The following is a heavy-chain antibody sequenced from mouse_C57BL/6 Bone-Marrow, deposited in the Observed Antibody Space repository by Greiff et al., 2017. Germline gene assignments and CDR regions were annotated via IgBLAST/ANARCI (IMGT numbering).Heavy chain of an antibody. D-gene: IGHD2-1*01. CDR1: GYTFTTYS. V-gene: IGHV1-47*01. Sequence: VQLQQSGAELVKPGASVKISCKATGYTFTTYSIEWVKQSHGNSLEWIGNFLPDSDGTKYNEKFKGKATFTADTSSSTVYMELSRLTTDDSAIYYCARSGKCGEYYFDVWGKGTTLTVSS. J-gene: IGHJ2*01. CDR3: ARSGKCGEYYFDV. CDR2: FLPDSDGT.